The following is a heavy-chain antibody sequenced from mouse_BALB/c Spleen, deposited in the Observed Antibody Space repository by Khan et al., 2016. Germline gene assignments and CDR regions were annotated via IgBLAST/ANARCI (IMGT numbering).Heavy chain of an antibody. CDR1: GYTFTNYG. J-gene: IGHJ1*01. CDR3: ARYRYYDSSRKYFDV. Sequence: QIQLVQSGPELKKPGKTVKISCKASGYTFTNYGMNWVKQGPGKGLKWMGWINTYSGGSTYADAFKGRFALSLETSANTAYLQINNLKNEDSATYFCARYRYYDSSRKYFDVWGAGTTVTVSS. V-gene: IGHV9-3-1*01. D-gene: IGHD1-1*01. CDR2: INTYSGGS.